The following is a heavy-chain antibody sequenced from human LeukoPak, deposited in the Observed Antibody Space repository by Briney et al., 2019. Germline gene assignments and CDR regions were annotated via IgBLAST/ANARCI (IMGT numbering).Heavy chain of an antibody. CDR2: ISGSGAYT. Sequence: EGSLRLSCAASGFTFSSYAMSWVRQAPGKGLEWVSTISGSGAYTYYADSVKGRFTISRDNSKNTLCLQMNSLRAEDTAVYYCAKYFASGSYYKLPHWGQGTLVTVSS. CDR1: GFTFSSYA. CDR3: AKYFASGSYYKLPH. D-gene: IGHD3-10*01. J-gene: IGHJ1*01. V-gene: IGHV3-23*01.